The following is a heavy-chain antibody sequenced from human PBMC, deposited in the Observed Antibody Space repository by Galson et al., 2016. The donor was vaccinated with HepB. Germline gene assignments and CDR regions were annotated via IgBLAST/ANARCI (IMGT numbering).Heavy chain of an antibody. D-gene: IGHD2-15*01. V-gene: IGHV3-74*01. CDR3: ARVFPARCSGRSCFSEGAFDI. CDR2: ISEDGRAT. J-gene: IGHJ3*02. CDR1: GFTFSTHW. Sequence: SLRLSCAASGFTFSTHWMHWVRQAPGKGLVCVSRISEDGRATNYADSVEGRFAISRDNAKNTLYLQMNSLSAEDTAIYYCARVFPARCSGRSCFSEGAFDIWGQGTMVIVSS.